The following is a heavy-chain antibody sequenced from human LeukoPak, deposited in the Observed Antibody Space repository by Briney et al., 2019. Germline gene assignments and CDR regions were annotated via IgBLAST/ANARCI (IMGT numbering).Heavy chain of an antibody. V-gene: IGHV4-59*01. Sequence: PSETLSLTCTVSGGSISSYYWSWIRQPPGKGLEWIGYIYYSGSTNYNPSLKSRVTISVDTSKNQFSLKLSSVTAADTAVYYCASLGYCSSTSCRYYFDYWGQGTLVTVSS. CDR1: GGSISSYY. D-gene: IGHD2-2*03. J-gene: IGHJ4*02. CDR3: ASLGYCSSTSCRYYFDY. CDR2: IYYSGST.